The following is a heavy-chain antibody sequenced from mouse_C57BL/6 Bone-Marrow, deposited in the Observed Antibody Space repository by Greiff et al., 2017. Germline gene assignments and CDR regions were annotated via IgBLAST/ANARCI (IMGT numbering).Heavy chain of an antibody. CDR2: IDPETGGT. V-gene: IGHV1-15*01. CDR1: GYTFTDYE. Sequence: VQLVESGAELVRPGASVTLSCKASGYTFTDYEMHWVKQTPVHGLEWIGAIDPETGGTAYNQTFKGKAILTADKSSSTAYMELRSLTSEDSAVYYCTRRGNYYGSSYECYAMDYWGQGTSVTVSS. J-gene: IGHJ4*01. CDR3: TRRGNYYGSSYECYAMDY. D-gene: IGHD1-1*01.